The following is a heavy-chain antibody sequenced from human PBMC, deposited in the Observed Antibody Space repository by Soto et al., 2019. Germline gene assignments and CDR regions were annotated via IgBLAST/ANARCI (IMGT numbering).Heavy chain of an antibody. CDR3: VRRTPYSNYVDY. D-gene: IGHD4-4*01. V-gene: IGHV4-30-4*01. Sequence: QVQLQESGPGLVKPSQTLSLTCTVSGGSISSGDYYWSWIRQPPGKGLEWLGYIFHSGNTYYNPSLKSRVTISVDTSKNQFSLKLRSVTAADTAVYYCVRRTPYSNYVDYWGQGTLVTVSS. J-gene: IGHJ4*02. CDR1: GGSISSGDYY. CDR2: IFHSGNT.